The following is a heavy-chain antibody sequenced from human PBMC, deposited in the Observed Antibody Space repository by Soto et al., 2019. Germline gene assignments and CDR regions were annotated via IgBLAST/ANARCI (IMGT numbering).Heavy chain of an antibody. V-gene: IGHV1-18*01. J-gene: IGHJ4*02. D-gene: IGHD6-13*01. CDR2: ISAYNGNT. Sequence: ASVKVSCKASGYTFTSYGISWVRQAPGQGLEWMGWISAYNGNTNYAQKLQGRVTMTTDTSTSTACMELRSLRSDDTAVYYCARDRIAAAGPYDYWGQGTLVTVAS. CDR1: GYTFTSYG. CDR3: ARDRIAAAGPYDY.